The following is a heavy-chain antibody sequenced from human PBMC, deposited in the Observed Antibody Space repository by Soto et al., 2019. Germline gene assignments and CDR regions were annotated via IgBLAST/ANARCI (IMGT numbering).Heavy chain of an antibody. J-gene: IGHJ4*02. V-gene: IGHV3-30-3*01. CDR2: ISYDGSNN. CDR3: GRCTSTSCHLGSDY. Sequence: QVLLVDSGGGVVQPGRSLRLSCAASGFTFSSYAMNWVRQAPGKGLEWVALISYDGSNNYYADSVRGRFTISRDSSTNTLFLQMNSLRAADTAVYYCGRCTSTSCHLGSDYWGQGTLVTVSS. D-gene: IGHD2-2*01. CDR1: GFTFSSYA.